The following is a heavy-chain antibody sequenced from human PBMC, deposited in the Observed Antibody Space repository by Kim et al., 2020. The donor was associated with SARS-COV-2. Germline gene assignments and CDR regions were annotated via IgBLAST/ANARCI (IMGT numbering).Heavy chain of an antibody. CDR2: IYYSGST. Sequence: SETLSLTCTVSGGSISSYYWSWIRQPPGKGLEWIGYIYYSGSTNYNPSLKSRVTISVDTSKNQFSLKLSSVTAADTAVYYCARGYGKRGYFDYWGQGTLV. J-gene: IGHJ4*02. V-gene: IGHV4-59*13. D-gene: IGHD4-17*01. CDR3: ARGYGKRGYFDY. CDR1: GGSISSYY.